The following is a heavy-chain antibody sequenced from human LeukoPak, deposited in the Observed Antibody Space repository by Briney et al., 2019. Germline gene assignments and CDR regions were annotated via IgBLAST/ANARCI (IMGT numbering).Heavy chain of an antibody. D-gene: IGHD6-13*01. CDR1: GGSISSSSYY. CDR3: TSSRWPRDANFDY. V-gene: IGHV4-39*01. Sequence: PSETLSLTCTVSGGSISSSSYYWGWIRQPPGKGLEWIGSIYYSGSTYYNPSLKSRVTISVDTSKNQFSLKLSSVTAADTAVYYCTSSRWPRDANFDYWGQGTLVTVSS. CDR2: IYYSGST. J-gene: IGHJ4*02.